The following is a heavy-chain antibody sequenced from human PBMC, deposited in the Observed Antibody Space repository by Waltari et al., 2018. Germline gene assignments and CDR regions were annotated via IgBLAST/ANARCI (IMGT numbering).Heavy chain of an antibody. CDR2: INHDGKI. CDR3: ARISGLDYATPM. V-gene: IGHV4-34*01. CDR1: GGSFSSYY. J-gene: IGHJ3*01. Sequence: QVQLQQWGAGLLKPSETLSLTCGVRGGSFSSYYWSWIRQSPGKGLEWIGEINHDGKIHYNPSIKSRVSMSNDTARNQFSLEVKSVIAADTAVYFCARISGLDYATPMWGLGTVVTVSS. D-gene: IGHD5-12*01.